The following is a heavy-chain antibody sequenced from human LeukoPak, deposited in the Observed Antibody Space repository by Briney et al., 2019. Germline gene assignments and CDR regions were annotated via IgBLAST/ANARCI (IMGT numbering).Heavy chain of an antibody. CDR2: INPNSGGT. D-gene: IGHD5-24*01. CDR1: GYTFTGYY. V-gene: IGHV1-2*02. CDR3: ARVRDGYNDAYDI. Sequence: ASVKVSCKASGYTFTGYYMHWVRQAPGQGLEWMGWINPNSGGTNYAQKFQGRVTMTRDTSISTAYMELSRLRSDDTAVYYCARVRDGYNDAYDIWGQGTMVTVSS. J-gene: IGHJ3*02.